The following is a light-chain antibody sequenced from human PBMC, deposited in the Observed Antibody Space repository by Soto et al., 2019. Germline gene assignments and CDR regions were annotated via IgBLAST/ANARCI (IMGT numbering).Light chain of an antibody. J-gene: IGKJ4*01. V-gene: IGKV3-15*01. CDR1: QTVSSI. CDR3: QQYSAWPLT. CDR2: GAS. Sequence: EIVMTQSPATLSVSPGERATLFCRASQTVSSIFLAWYQQKPGQAPRLLIHGASTRATGIPARFSGSGSGTHFTLTISSLQSEDFALYYCQQYSAWPLTFGGGTKVEIK.